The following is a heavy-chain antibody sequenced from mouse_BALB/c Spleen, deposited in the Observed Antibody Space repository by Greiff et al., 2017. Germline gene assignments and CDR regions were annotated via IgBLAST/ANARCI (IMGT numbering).Heavy chain of an antibody. CDR3: ARIYYGNYDYAMDY. J-gene: IGHJ4*01. D-gene: IGHD2-1*01. CDR2: ISDGGSYT. CDR1: GFTFSDYY. V-gene: IGHV5-4*02. Sequence: EVQLVESGGGLVKPGGSLKLSCAASGFTFSDYYMYWVRQTPEKRLEWVATISDGGSYTYYPDSVKGRFTISRDNAKNNLYLQMSSLKSEDTAMYYCARIYYGNYDYAMDYWGQGTSVTVSS.